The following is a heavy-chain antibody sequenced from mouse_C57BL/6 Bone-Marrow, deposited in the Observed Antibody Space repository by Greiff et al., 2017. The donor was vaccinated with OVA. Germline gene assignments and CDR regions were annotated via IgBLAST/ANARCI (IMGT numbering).Heavy chain of an antibody. Sequence: QVQLQQPGAELVMPGASVKLSCKASGYTFTSYWMHWVKQRPGQGLEWIGEIDPSDSYTNYNQKFKGKSTLTVDQSSSTAYMQLSSLSSEDSAVYYCARVMYGNYRFAYWGQGTLVTVSA. V-gene: IGHV1-69*01. D-gene: IGHD2-10*02. CDR2: IDPSDSYT. CDR1: GYTFTSYW. CDR3: ARVMYGNYRFAY. J-gene: IGHJ3*01.